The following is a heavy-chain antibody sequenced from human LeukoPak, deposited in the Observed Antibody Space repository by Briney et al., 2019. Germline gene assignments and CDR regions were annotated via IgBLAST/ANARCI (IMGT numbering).Heavy chain of an antibody. J-gene: IGHJ3*02. V-gene: IGHV4-59*01. CDR1: GGSISNYY. Sequence: PSETLSLTCTVSGGSISNYYWSWIRKPPGKGLEWIGYIYYSGSTNYNPSLKSRVTISVDTSKKQISLKLSSVTAADTAVYYCARVAVGGHDAFDIWGQGTMVTVSS. CDR2: IYYSGST. D-gene: IGHD2-15*01. CDR3: ARVAVGGHDAFDI.